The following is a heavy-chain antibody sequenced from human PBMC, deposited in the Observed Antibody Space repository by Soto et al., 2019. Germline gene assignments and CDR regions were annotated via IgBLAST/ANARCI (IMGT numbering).Heavy chain of an antibody. CDR2: INTNTGGT. CDR3: SVYFDDLQEASF. D-gene: IGHD2-8*01. J-gene: IGHJ1*01. CDR1: GYTFTRYS. V-gene: IGHV1-2*02. Sequence: QVQLVQSGAEVKKPGASVKVSCRASGYTFTRYSVHWVRQAPGQGLEWMGWINTNTGGTRFAPKFEGRVTLNTDPSVRTVYMEVRSLRSDDTAVFYCSVYFDDLQEASFWGQGTLVTVTS.